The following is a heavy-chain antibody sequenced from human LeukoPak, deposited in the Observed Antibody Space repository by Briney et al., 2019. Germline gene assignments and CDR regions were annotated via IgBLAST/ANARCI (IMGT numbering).Heavy chain of an antibody. Sequence: SETLSLTCTVSGGSISSHYWRWIRQPPGKGLEWIGYIYYSGSTNYNPSLKSRVTISVDTSKNQFSLKLSSVTAADTAVYYCTRGPRFLEWSPKRGSREYYFDYWGQGTLVTVSS. CDR2: IYYSGST. CDR3: TRGPRFLEWSPKRGSREYYFDY. CDR1: GGSISSHY. V-gene: IGHV4-59*11. D-gene: IGHD3-3*01. J-gene: IGHJ4*02.